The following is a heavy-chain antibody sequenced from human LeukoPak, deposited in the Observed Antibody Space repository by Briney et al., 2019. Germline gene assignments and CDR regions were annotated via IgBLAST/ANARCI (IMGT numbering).Heavy chain of an antibody. CDR1: GYSFSNYW. CDR2: IYPDESNI. V-gene: IGHV5-51*01. J-gene: IGHJ4*02. Sequence: GESLKISCMGSGYSFSNYWIGWVRQMPGKGLEWMGIIYPDESNIRYSPSFQGQVTISVDKSISTAYLQWSSLKASDTAIYYCARHEGGGWYIDYWGQGTLVTVSS. CDR3: ARHEGGGWYIDY. D-gene: IGHD6-19*01.